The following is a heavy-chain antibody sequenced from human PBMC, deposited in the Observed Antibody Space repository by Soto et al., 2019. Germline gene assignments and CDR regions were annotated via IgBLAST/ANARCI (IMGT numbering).Heavy chain of an antibody. V-gene: IGHV1-69*01. CDR1: VGTFSSYA. Sequence: QVQLVQSGAEVKKPGSSVKVSCKASVGTFSSYAISWVRQAPGQGLEWMGGIIPIFGTANYAQKFQGRVTITADESTSTAYMELSSLRSEDTAVYYCAREKGCSGGSCYGNYYYYGMDVWGQGTTVTVS. CDR3: AREKGCSGGSCYGNYYYYGMDV. D-gene: IGHD2-15*01. J-gene: IGHJ6*02. CDR2: IIPIFGTA.